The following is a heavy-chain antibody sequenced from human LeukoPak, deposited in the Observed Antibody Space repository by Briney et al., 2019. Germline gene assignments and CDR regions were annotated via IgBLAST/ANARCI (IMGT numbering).Heavy chain of an antibody. J-gene: IGHJ4*02. D-gene: IGHD6-13*01. Sequence: GGSLRLSCAASGFTFSSYAMSWVRQAPGKGLEWVSAISGSGGSTYYADSVKGRFTISRDNSKNTLYPQMNSLRAEDTAVYYCAKSHSSSWYSHFDYWGQGTLVTVSS. V-gene: IGHV3-23*01. CDR1: GFTFSSYA. CDR2: ISGSGGST. CDR3: AKSHSSSWYSHFDY.